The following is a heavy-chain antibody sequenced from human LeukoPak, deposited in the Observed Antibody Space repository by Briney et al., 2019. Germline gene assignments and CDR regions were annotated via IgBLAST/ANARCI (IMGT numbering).Heavy chain of an antibody. CDR3: ARGRLGGYFDY. CDR2: ISSSSSTI. D-gene: IGHD3-16*01. J-gene: IGHJ4*02. V-gene: IGHV3-48*01. Sequence: GGSLRLSCTASGFTFSSYAMSWVRQAPGKGLEWVSYISSSSSTIYYADSVKGRFTISRDNAKNSLYLQMNSLRAEDTAVYYCARGRLGGYFDYWGQGTLVTVSS. CDR1: GFTFSSYA.